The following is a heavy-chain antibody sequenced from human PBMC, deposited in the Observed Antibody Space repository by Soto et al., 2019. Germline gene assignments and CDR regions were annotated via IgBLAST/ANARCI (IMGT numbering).Heavy chain of an antibody. Sequence: EVQLVESGGGLVQPGGSLRISCAASGFTVSSNYMTWVRQAPGKGLEWVSVIFYGGSTYYADSVKGRFTISRDNSKKILYLQINSLRVEDTAVYYWSTTGRGVTLYYYYYGMDVWGQGTTVTVSS. D-gene: IGHD1-26*01. V-gene: IGHV3-66*01. CDR3: STTGRGVTLYYYYYGMDV. CDR1: GFTVSSNY. CDR2: IFYGGST. J-gene: IGHJ6*02.